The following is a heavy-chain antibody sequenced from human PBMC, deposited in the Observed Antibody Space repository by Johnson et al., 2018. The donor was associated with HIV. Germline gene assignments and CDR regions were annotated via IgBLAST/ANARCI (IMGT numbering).Heavy chain of an antibody. D-gene: IGHD7-27*01. CDR1: GFTFSSYA. CDR3: AKDLGTGDDAFAI. V-gene: IGHV3-23*04. J-gene: IGHJ3*02. Sequence: VQLVESGGGVVQPGRSLRLSCAASGFTFSSYAMSWVRQAPGKGLEWVSAISGSGGSTYYADSVKGRFTISRDNSKNTLYLQMNSLRAEETAGYYCAKDLGTGDDAFAIWGQGTMVTVSS. CDR2: ISGSGGST.